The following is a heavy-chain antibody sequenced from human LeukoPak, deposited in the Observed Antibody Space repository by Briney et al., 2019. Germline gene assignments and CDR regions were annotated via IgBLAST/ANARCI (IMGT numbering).Heavy chain of an antibody. Sequence: SVKVSCKASGGTFSSYAISWVRQAPGQGLEWMGRIIPILGIANYAQKFQGRVTITADKSTSTAYMELSSLRSEDTAVYYCAIEAAGFGESEYWGQGTLVTVSS. CDR1: GGTFSSYA. CDR2: IIPILGIA. CDR3: AIEAAGFGESEY. V-gene: IGHV1-69*04. J-gene: IGHJ4*02. D-gene: IGHD3-10*01.